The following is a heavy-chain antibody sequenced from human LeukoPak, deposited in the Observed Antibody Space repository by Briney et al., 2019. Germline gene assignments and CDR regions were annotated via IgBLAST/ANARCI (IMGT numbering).Heavy chain of an antibody. V-gene: IGHV4-59*08. D-gene: IGHD2/OR15-2a*01. Sequence: SETLSLTCTVSGGSISSYYWSWIRQPPGKGLEWIAYISDIGSINYHPSLKSRVTISLDTSKNQFSLKLSSVTAADTAVYYCAGHHPRNTVDFWGQGTLVTVSS. J-gene: IGHJ4*02. CDR3: AGHHPRNTVDF. CDR2: ISDIGSI. CDR1: GGSISSYY.